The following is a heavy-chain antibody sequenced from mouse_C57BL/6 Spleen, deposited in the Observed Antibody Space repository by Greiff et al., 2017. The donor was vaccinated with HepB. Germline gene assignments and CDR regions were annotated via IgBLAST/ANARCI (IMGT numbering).Heavy chain of an antibody. CDR1: GYSITSGYY. Sequence: VQLQQSGPGLVKPSQSLSLTCSVTGYSITSGYYWNWIRQFPGNKLEWMGYISYDGSNNYNPSLKNRISITRDTSKNQFFLTLNSVTTEDTATYYCARRGIYYGNWFAYWGQGTLVTVSA. D-gene: IGHD2-1*01. CDR2: ISYDGSN. V-gene: IGHV3-6*01. J-gene: IGHJ3*01. CDR3: ARRGIYYGNWFAY.